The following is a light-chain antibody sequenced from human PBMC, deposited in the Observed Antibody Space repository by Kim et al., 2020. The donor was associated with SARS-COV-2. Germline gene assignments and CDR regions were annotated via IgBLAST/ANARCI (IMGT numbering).Light chain of an antibody. CDR1: KLGDKY. CDR2: QDS. Sequence: SYELTQPPSVSVSPGQTASITCSGDKLGDKYACWYQQKPGQSPVLVIYQDSKRPSGIPERFSGSNSGNTATLTISGTQAMDEADYYCQAWDSSTAGGVFG. J-gene: IGLJ1*01. CDR3: QAWDSSTAGGV. V-gene: IGLV3-1*01.